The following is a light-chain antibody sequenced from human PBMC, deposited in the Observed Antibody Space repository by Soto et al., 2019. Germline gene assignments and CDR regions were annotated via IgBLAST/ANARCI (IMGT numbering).Light chain of an antibody. Sequence: DIQMAQSPSYLSASPGATVTITCRASQRISSYLDWYQQKPGKAPKLLIYAASTLHSGVPSRFSGRGSGTDFTLTINSLQREDFADYYCQQTYSTPWTFGQGTKVDIK. J-gene: IGKJ1*01. CDR2: AAS. CDR1: QRISSY. V-gene: IGKV1-39*01. CDR3: QQTYSTPWT.